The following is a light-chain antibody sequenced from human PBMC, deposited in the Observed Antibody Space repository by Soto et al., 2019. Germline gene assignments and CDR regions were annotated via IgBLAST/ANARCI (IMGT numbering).Light chain of an antibody. CDR2: SAS. V-gene: IGKV3-15*01. CDR3: QQYNNWPRT. Sequence: EIVMTQSPATLSVSPGERATVSCRASQSVSSDLAWYHQKPGQAPRLLIYSASTRATGIPARFSGSGSGTEFTLTINSLQSEDFAVYYCQQYNNWPRTFGQGTKVDI. CDR1: QSVSSD. J-gene: IGKJ1*01.